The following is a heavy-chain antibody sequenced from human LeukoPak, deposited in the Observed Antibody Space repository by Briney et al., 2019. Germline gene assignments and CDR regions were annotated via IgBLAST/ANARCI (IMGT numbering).Heavy chain of an antibody. D-gene: IGHD6-19*01. CDR2: IIPILGIA. CDR3: ARDRPLAVAGDR. Sequence: SVKVPCKASGGTFSSYTISWVRQAPGQGLEWMGRIIPILGIANYAQKFQGRVTITADKSTSTAYMELSSLRSEDTAVYYCARDRPLAVAGDRWGQGTLVTVSS. V-gene: IGHV1-69*04. J-gene: IGHJ4*02. CDR1: GGTFSSYT.